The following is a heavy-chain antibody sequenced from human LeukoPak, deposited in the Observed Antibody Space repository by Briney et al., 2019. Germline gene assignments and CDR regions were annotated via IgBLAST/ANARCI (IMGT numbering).Heavy chain of an antibody. CDR3: ARALPYCSSTSCYPYYFDY. Sequence: ASVKVSCKASGGTFGSYAISWVRQAPGQGLEWMGRIIPILGIANYAQKFQGRVTMTTDTSTSTAYMELRSLRSDDAAVYYCARALPYCSSTSCYPYYFDYWGQGTLVTVSS. CDR2: IIPILGIA. D-gene: IGHD2-2*01. CDR1: GGTFGSYA. V-gene: IGHV1-69*04. J-gene: IGHJ4*02.